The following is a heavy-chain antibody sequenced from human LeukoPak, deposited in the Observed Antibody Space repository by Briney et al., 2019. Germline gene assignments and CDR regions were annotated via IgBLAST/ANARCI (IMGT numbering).Heavy chain of an antibody. V-gene: IGHV1-69*05. Sequence: SVKVSCKASGGTFSSYAISWLRQAPGQGLEWMGVIIPIFGTANYAQKFQGRVTITTDESTSTAYMELSSLRSEDTAVYYCARASRREGELVPYWFDPWGQGTLVTVSS. CDR3: ARASRREGELVPYWFDP. J-gene: IGHJ5*02. CDR1: GGTFSSYA. D-gene: IGHD6-13*01. CDR2: IIPIFGTA.